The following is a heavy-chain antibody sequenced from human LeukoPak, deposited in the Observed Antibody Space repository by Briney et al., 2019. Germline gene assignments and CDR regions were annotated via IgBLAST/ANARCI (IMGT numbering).Heavy chain of an antibody. V-gene: IGHV4-59*10. CDR3: ARERGIVGAFDV. D-gene: IGHD1-26*01. CDR2: FHTSGST. Sequence: SETLSLTCAVYGGSFSGYYWTWIRQPAGKGLEWIGRFHTSGSTNYNPSLKSRVTISVDTSKNQLSLKLSSVTAADTAVYYCARERGIVGAFDVWGQATMVTVSS. CDR1: GGSFSGYY. J-gene: IGHJ3*01.